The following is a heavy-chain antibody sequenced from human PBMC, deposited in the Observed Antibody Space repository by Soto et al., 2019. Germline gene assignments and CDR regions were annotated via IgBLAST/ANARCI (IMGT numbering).Heavy chain of an antibody. CDR2: ISGSGGTT. CDR1: GFTFSNYA. J-gene: IGHJ4*02. V-gene: IGHV3-23*01. CDR3: AKSVLRYCSGGSCGYYYFDY. D-gene: IGHD2-15*01. Sequence: EVQLLESGGGLVQPGGSLRLSCAASGFTFSNYAMIWVRQAPGKGLEWVSVISGSGGTTHYADSVKGRFTISRDNSKNPLYLQMNYLRAEDTAVYYCAKSVLRYCSGGSCGYYYFDYWGQGTLVTVSS.